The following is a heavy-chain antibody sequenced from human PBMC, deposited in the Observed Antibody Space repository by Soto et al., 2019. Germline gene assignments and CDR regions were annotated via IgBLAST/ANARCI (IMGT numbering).Heavy chain of an antibody. CDR3: ARQYYGSGSYYNLAFLRHPIDY. CDR2: IIPIFGTA. J-gene: IGHJ4*02. Sequence: SVKVSCKASGGTFSSYAISWVRQAPGQGLEWMGGIIPIFGTANYAQKFQGRVTITADESTSTAYMELSSLRSEDTAVYYCARQYYGSGSYYNLAFLRHPIDYWGQGTLVTVSS. V-gene: IGHV1-69*13. D-gene: IGHD3-10*01. CDR1: GGTFSSYA.